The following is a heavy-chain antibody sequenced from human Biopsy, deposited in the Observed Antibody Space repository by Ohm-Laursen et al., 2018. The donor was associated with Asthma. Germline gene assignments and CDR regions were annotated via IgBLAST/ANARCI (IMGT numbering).Heavy chain of an antibody. D-gene: IGHD2-2*01. J-gene: IGHJ4*02. CDR2: INPVFGTT. V-gene: IGHV1-69*01. CDR1: GGTFNTYV. CDR3: ARKAGSCISRTCYSLDF. Sequence: SSVKVSCKPLGGTFNTYVIGWVRQAPGQGLEWMGGINPVFGTTTYPQKFQDRVTITADDSTSTVYMELSRLRSEDTAVYYCARKAGSCISRTCYSLDFWGQGTLVTVSS.